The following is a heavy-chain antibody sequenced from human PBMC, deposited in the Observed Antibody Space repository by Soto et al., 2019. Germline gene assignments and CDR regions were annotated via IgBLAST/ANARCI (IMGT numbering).Heavy chain of an antibody. CDR2: INHSGST. Sequence: PSETLSLTCAVYGGSFSGYYWSWIRQPPGKGLEWIGEINHSGSTNYNPSLKSRVTISVDTSKNQFSLKLSSVTAADTAVYYCARRGDSRPLDYWGQGTLVTVSS. CDR3: ARRGDSRPLDY. V-gene: IGHV4-34*01. D-gene: IGHD3-16*01. J-gene: IGHJ4*02. CDR1: GGSFSGYY.